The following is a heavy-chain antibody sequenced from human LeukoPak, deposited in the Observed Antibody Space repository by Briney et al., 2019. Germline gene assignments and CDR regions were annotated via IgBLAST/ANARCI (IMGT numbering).Heavy chain of an antibody. J-gene: IGHJ4*02. CDR1: GFTFDDYG. D-gene: IGHD3-16*02. CDR3: AREARLGELSPSGY. Sequence: GGSLRLSCAASGFTFDDYGMSWVRQAPGKGLEWVSGINWNGGSTGYADSVKGRFTISRDNAKNSLYLQMNSLRAEDTAVYYCAREARLGELSPSGYWGQGTLVTVSS. V-gene: IGHV3-20*04. CDR2: INWNGGST.